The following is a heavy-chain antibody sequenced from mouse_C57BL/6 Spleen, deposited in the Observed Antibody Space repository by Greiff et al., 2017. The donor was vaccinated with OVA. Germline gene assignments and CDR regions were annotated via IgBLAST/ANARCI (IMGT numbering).Heavy chain of an antibody. D-gene: IGHD2-1*01. J-gene: IGHJ2*01. CDR1: GYTFTDYY. CDR2: INPNNGGT. V-gene: IGHV1-26*01. CDR3: ARYYGNYVDY. Sequence: VQLQQSGPELVKPGASAKISCKASGYTFTDYYMNWVKQSHGKSLEWIGDINPNNGGTSYNQKFKGKATLTVDKSSSTAYMELRSLTSEDSAVYYCARYYGNYVDYWGQGTTLTVSS.